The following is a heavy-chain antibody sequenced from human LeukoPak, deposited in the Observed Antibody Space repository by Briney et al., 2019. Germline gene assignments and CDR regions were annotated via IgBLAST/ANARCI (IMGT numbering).Heavy chain of an antibody. CDR3: ARTGGSSSRYNWFDP. J-gene: IGHJ5*02. V-gene: IGHV4-34*01. CDR2: INRSGST. CDR1: GGSFSGYY. D-gene: IGHD6-6*01. Sequence: PSETLSLTCAVYGGSFSGYYWSWIRQPPGKGLEWIGEINRSGSTNYNPSLKSRVTISVDTSKNQFSLKLSSVTAADTAVYYYARTGGSSSRYNWFDPWGQGTLVTVSS.